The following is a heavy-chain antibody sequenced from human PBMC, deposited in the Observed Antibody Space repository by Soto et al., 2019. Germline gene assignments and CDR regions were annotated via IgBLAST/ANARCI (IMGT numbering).Heavy chain of an antibody. CDR1: GFTFSTYA. Sequence: QVQLVESGGGVVQPGRSLRLSCAASGFTFSTYAMYWVRQAPGKGLEWVAVISYDGSNKYYADSVKGRFTISRDNSKNTLYLQMDSLRAEDTAVYYWASEQHWGQGTLVTVSS. CDR3: ASEQH. CDR2: ISYDGSNK. J-gene: IGHJ1*01. V-gene: IGHV3-30-3*01.